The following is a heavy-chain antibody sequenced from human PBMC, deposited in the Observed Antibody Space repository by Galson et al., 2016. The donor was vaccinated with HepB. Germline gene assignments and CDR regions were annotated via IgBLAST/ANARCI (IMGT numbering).Heavy chain of an antibody. CDR1: GFIVSSND. Sequence: SLRLSCAASGFIVSSNDMSWVRQAPGKGLEWVSVLYSGGSTYYADSVKGRFTISRDNANNSLYLQMNSLRDGDTAVYYYARGYCSSTSPCGMDVWGQGTTVTVSS. CDR2: LYSGGST. D-gene: IGHD2-2*01. V-gene: IGHV3-53*03. J-gene: IGHJ6*02. CDR3: ARGYCSSTSPCGMDV.